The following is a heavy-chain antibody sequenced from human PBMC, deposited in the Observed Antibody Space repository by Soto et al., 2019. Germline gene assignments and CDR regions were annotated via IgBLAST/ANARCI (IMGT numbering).Heavy chain of an antibody. Sequence: PGGSMRLSCADSGFTFSSYDMNWVRQATEKGLEWVSAIGTAGDTYYPGSVKGRFTIARENAKNSSYLQMNSLRAWDTAVYYSAREPPYRVFDSCRQGTVVTVS. CDR3: AREPPYRVFDS. D-gene: IGHD3-16*02. J-gene: IGHJ3*02. CDR1: GFTFSSYD. CDR2: IGTAGDT. V-gene: IGHV3-13*04.